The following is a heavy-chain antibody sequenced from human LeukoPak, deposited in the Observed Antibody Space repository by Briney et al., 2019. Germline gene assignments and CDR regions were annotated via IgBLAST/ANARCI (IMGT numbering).Heavy chain of an antibody. D-gene: IGHD3-3*01. CDR2: ISAYNGNT. CDR3: ARVITMFSWFDP. Sequence: ASVNVSCKASGYTFTSYGISWVRQAPGQGLEGMGWISAYNGNTNYAQKLQGRVTMTTDTSTSTAYMELRSLRSDDTAVYYCARVITMFSWFDPWGQGTLVTVSS. J-gene: IGHJ5*02. CDR1: GYTFTSYG. V-gene: IGHV1-18*01.